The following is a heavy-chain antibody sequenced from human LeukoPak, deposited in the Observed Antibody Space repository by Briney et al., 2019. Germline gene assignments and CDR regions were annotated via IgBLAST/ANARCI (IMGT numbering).Heavy chain of an antibody. CDR1: GYTFTGYY. J-gene: IGHJ6*04. D-gene: IGHD2-15*01. V-gene: IGHV1-2*04. Sequence: ASVKVSCTASGYTFTGYYMHWVRQAPGQGLEWMGWINPNSGGTNYAQTFQGWVTMTRDTSISTAYMELSRLRSDDTAVYYCARDRGYCSGGSCMHGMDVWGKGTTVTVSS. CDR3: ARDRGYCSGGSCMHGMDV. CDR2: INPNSGGT.